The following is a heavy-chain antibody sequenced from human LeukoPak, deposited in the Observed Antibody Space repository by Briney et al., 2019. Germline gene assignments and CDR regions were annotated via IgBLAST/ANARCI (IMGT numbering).Heavy chain of an antibody. CDR1: GFPFSDYY. CDR2: ISSSSSDT. V-gene: IGHV3-11*05. CDR3: ARDFIHRSGEAGY. Sequence: GGSLRLSCATSGFPFSDYYMSWIRQAPGKGLEWLSYISSSSSDTNYADSVKGRFTISRDNVKRSLYLQMSSLRAEDTAVYYCARDFIHRSGEAGYWGQGNPVTVSS. J-gene: IGHJ4*01. D-gene: IGHD3-22*01.